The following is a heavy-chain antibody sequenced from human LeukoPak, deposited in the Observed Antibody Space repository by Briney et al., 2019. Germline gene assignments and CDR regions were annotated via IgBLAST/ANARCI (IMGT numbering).Heavy chain of an antibody. Sequence: GGSLRLSCAASGFTFSSNAMNWVRQAPGQGLEWVSGITGSGDSTYYADSVKGRFTISRDNSKNTVYLQMNSLSVEDTAVYHCGKERYGSSSVVDYWGHGTLVTVSS. V-gene: IGHV3-23*01. CDR1: GFTFSSNA. CDR3: GKERYGSSSVVDY. CDR2: ITGSGDST. J-gene: IGHJ4*01. D-gene: IGHD6-6*01.